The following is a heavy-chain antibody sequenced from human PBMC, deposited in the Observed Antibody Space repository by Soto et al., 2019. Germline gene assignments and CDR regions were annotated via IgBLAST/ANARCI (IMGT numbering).Heavy chain of an antibody. Sequence: QVQLVESGGGVVQPGRSLRLSCVASGFTFSSYGIHWVRQAPGKGLEWLAVISYDGSNQYYAESVKGGLTISRDNSKNTLYLPMNSLTPEDTAVYYCAKEVIHAFDGWGQGTMVTVSS. V-gene: IGHV3-30*18. CDR1: GFTFSSYG. CDR2: ISYDGSNQ. CDR3: AKEVIHAFDG. D-gene: IGHD3-22*01. J-gene: IGHJ3*01.